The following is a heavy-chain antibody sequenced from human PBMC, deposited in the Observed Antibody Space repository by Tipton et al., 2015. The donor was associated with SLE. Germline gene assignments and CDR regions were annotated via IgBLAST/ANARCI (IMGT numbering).Heavy chain of an antibody. J-gene: IGHJ3*01. D-gene: IGHD1-26*01. Sequence: QLVQSGGGVVQPGRSLRLSCAASGFTFSSYAMHWVRQAPGKGLEWVAVISYDGSNKYYADSVKGRFTISRDNSKNTLYLQMNSLRAEDTAVYYCARDRGVGAPKMLDFWGQGTMVTVSS. CDR2: ISYDGSNK. V-gene: IGHV3-30-3*01. CDR1: GFTFSSYA. CDR3: ARDRGVGAPKMLDF.